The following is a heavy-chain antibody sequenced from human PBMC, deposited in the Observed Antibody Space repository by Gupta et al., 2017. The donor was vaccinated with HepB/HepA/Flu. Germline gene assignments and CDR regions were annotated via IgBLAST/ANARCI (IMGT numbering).Heavy chain of an antibody. CDR2: ISYDGSSK. V-gene: IGHV3-30-3*01. J-gene: IGHJ4*02. CDR3: ARSRANLPANY. Sequence: QVQPVESGGGVVQPGRSLRLSCAASGFTFSSYAMHWVRQAPGKGLEWVAVISYDGSSKYYADSVKGRFTISRDNSKNTLYLQMNSLRAEDTAVYYCARSRANLPANYWGQGTLVTVSS. CDR1: GFTFSSYA. D-gene: IGHD6-13*01.